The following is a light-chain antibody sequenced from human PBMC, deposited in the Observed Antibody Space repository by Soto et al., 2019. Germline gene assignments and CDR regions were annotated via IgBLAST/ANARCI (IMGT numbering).Light chain of an antibody. Sequence: IVMTQSPDSLAVSLGERATINCKSSQTVLYSSTNKNYLSWHQLKPGQPPKLLIYWASTRESGVPDRFSGSGSGTDFTLTISSLQAEDVAVYYCQQSHSTPYTFGQGTKLEIK. CDR2: WAS. V-gene: IGKV4-1*01. CDR1: QTVLYSSTNKNY. J-gene: IGKJ2*01. CDR3: QQSHSTPYT.